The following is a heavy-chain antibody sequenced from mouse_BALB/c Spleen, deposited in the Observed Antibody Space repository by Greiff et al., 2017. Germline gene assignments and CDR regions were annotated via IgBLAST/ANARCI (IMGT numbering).Heavy chain of an antibody. D-gene: IGHD2-3*01. V-gene: IGHV5-6-5*01. Sequence: EVKLMESGGGLVKPGGSLKLSCAASGFTFSSYDMSWVRQTPEKRLWWVASISSGGSTYYPDSVKGRFTISRDNARNILYLQMSSLRSEDTAMYYCARRDGYYGFAYWGQGTLVTVSA. CDR1: GFTFSSYD. J-gene: IGHJ3*01. CDR3: ARRDGYYGFAY. CDR2: ISSGGST.